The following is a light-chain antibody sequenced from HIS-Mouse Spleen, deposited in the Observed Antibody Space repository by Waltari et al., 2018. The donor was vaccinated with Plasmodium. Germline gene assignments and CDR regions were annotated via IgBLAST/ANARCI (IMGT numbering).Light chain of an antibody. CDR2: CAS. CDR3: KQYNKWSFT. CDR1: PSVSSN. J-gene: IGKJ3*01. V-gene: IGKV3-15*01. Sequence: EIVMTHSPATLSVSPVERPTLSCRASPSVSSNLAWYQQKPCQAPRLLIYCASPRATGIPARFSGSGSGTEFTLTISSLQSEDVAVYYCKQYNKWSFTFGPGTKVDIK.